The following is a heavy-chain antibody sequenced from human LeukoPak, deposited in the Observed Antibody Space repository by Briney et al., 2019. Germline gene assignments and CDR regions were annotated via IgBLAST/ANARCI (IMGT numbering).Heavy chain of an antibody. V-gene: IGHV4-34*01. CDR1: GGSFSGYY. CDR2: INHSGST. D-gene: IGHD4-11*01. J-gene: IGHJ4*02. Sequence: SETLSLTCAVYGGSFSGYYWSWIRQPPGKGLEWIGEINHSGSTNYNPSLKSRVTISVDTSKNQFSLKLSSVTAADTAVYYCARTRGAVATYWGQGTLVTVSS. CDR3: ARTRGAVATY.